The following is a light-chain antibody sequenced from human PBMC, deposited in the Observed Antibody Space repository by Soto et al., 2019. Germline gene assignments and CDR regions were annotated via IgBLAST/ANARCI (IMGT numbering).Light chain of an antibody. CDR3: QQYNNWPPLT. Sequence: EIVMTQSPATLSVSPGERATLSCRSSQSVSSNLAWYQQKPGQAPRRLIYGASIRATGIPARFSGSGSGTEFTLTISSLQSEDFAVYYCQQYNNWPPLTFGGGTKVEIK. J-gene: IGKJ4*01. CDR2: GAS. CDR1: QSVSSN. V-gene: IGKV3D-15*01.